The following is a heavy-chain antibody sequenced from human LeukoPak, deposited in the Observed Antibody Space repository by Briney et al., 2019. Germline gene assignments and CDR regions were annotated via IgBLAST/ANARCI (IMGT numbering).Heavy chain of an antibody. V-gene: IGHV3-23*01. D-gene: IGHD2-15*01. CDR2: ISGSDCGT. J-gene: IGHJ4*02. CDR1: GFTFTNYA. CDR3: ARLYCSGGSCYSVDY. Sequence: PGGSLRLSCAASGFTFTNYAMSWVRQAPGMGLEWVSGISGSDCGTYYADSVKGRFTISRDNSRNTLYLQINSLRAEDTAVYYCARLYCSGGSCYSVDYWGQGTLVTVSS.